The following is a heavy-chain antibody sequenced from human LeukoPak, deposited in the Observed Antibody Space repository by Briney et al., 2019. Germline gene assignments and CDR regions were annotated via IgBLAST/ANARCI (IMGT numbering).Heavy chain of an antibody. CDR1: GGSISSSSYY. CDR3: AGSGGSSCFLGCGFDY. V-gene: IGHV3-11*04. CDR2: ISTSGSNI. Sequence: LSLTCTVSGGSISSSSYYWGWIRQPPGKGLEWVSYISTSGSNIYYADSVRGRFTISRDDAKNSLYLQMNSLRAEDTAVYYCAGSGGSSCFLGCGFDYWGQGTLVTVSS. D-gene: IGHD2-15*01. J-gene: IGHJ4*02.